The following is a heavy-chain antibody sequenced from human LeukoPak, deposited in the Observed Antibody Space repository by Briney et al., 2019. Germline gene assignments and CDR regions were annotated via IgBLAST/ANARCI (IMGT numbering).Heavy chain of an antibody. CDR2: IVPIIGTA. D-gene: IGHD2-15*01. CDR3: ARDQRPSCLGGICYSGDY. CDR1: GGTFHSYI. Sequence: SVKVSCKASGGTFHSYIVTWVRQAPGQGLEWMGGIVPIIGTANYAQKFQGRVTITADDSTSTAYMGLRSLRSEDTAIYYCARDQRPSCLGGICYSGDYWGQGTLVTVTS. V-gene: IGHV1-69*13. J-gene: IGHJ4*02.